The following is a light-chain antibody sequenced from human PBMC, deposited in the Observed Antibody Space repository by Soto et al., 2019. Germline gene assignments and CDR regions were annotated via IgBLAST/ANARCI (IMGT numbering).Light chain of an antibody. CDR3: QQRSDWVT. V-gene: IGKV3-11*01. Sequence: EIVLTQSPATLSLSPGEGATLSCRAGQSISSSVAWYQQKPGQAPRLLIYDASNRATGIPLRFSGSGSGTDFTLTISSLEPEDFAVYYCQQRSDWVTFGGGTKVDIK. CDR1: QSISSS. J-gene: IGKJ4*01. CDR2: DAS.